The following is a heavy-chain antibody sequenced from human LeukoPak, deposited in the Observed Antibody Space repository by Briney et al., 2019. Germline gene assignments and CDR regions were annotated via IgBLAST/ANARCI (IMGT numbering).Heavy chain of an antibody. CDR2: IYYSGST. J-gene: IGHJ6*02. CDR1: GGSISSYY. CDR3: ARGGSGYYYYGMDV. V-gene: IGHV4-59*01. Sequence: PSETLSLTCTVSGGSISSYYWSWIRQPPGKGLEWIRYIYYSGSTNYNPSLKSRVTISVDTSKNQFSLKLSSVTAADTAVYYCARGGSGYYYYGMDVWGQGTTVTVSS. D-gene: IGHD3-10*01.